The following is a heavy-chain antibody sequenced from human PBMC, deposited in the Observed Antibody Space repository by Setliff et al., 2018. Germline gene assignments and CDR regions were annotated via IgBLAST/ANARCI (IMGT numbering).Heavy chain of an antibody. V-gene: IGHV1-69*13. D-gene: IGHD3-9*01. CDR3: AGVDVLTASPF. CDR2: FIPILGAT. J-gene: IGHJ4*02. CDR1: GGTFSSSG. Sequence: GASVKVSCKSSGGTFSSSGITWVRQAPGQGLQWLGRFIPILGATNYAQNFQGRVTITADESTSTGYMELRSLRSDDTAAYYCAGVDVLTASPFWGQGTLVTVSS.